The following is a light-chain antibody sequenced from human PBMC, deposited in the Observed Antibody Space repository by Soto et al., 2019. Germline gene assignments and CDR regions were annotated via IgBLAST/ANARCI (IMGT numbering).Light chain of an antibody. CDR1: QNIRTY. V-gene: IGKV1-39*01. CDR3: QQGHSTPYT. CDR2: SAS. Sequence: DIQMTQSPYSLSASVGDSVTITCRASQNIRTYLNWYQQKPGRAPKLLIHSASALPSGVPSRFSGSRSGTEFTLTMSGLQPEDFATYYCQQGHSTPYTFGQGTKVEIK. J-gene: IGKJ2*01.